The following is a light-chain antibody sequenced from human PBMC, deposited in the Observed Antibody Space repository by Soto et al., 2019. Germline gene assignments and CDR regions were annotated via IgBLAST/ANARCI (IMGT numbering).Light chain of an antibody. CDR3: QHFRA. J-gene: IGKJ5*01. Sequence: EIVLTQSPGTLSLSPGERATLSCRASQSIRNSLAWYQQKPGQAPRLLIYDASTRATGIPDRFSGSGSGADFTLTLSRVEPDDFAVYYCQHFRAFGQGTRLEIK. CDR2: DAS. CDR1: QSIRNS. V-gene: IGKV3D-20*02.